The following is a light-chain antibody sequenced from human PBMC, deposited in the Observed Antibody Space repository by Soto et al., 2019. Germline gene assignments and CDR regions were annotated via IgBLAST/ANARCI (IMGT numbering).Light chain of an antibody. J-gene: IGKJ1*01. V-gene: IGKV3-20*01. CDR3: QQYSIWRT. Sequence: EIVLTQSPGTLSLSPGERATLSCRASQSVSSSYLVWHQQKPGQAPRLLIYQTSIRAAGIPARFSASGSGTEFTLTISGLQSEDFAVYYCQQYSIWRTFGQGTKVDI. CDR2: QTS. CDR1: QSVSSSY.